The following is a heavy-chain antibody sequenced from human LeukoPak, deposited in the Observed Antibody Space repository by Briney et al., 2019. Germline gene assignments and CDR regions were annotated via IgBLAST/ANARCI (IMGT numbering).Heavy chain of an antibody. CDR1: GFTFSSYA. D-gene: IGHD5-24*01. CDR2: ISGSGGST. V-gene: IGHV3-23*01. CDR3: AKDYIGGVEMAISFDY. J-gene: IGHJ4*02. Sequence: GGSLRLSCAASGFTFSSYAMSWVRQAPGKGLEWVSAISGSGGSTYYADSVKGRFTISRDNSKNTLYLQMNSLRAEDTAVYYCAKDYIGGVEMAISFDYWGQGTLVTVSS.